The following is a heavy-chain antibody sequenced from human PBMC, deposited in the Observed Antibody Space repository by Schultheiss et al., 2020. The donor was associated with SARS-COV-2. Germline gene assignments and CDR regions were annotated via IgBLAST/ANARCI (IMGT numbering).Heavy chain of an antibody. CDR1: GFTFSSYA. CDR2: IWYDGSNK. Sequence: GGSLRLSCAASGFTFSSYAMSWVRQAPGKGLEWVAVIWYDGSNKYYADSVKGRFTISRDNSKNTLYLQINSLRAEDTAVYYCARDTVTTVRPSWYFDLWGRGTLVTVSS. D-gene: IGHD4-17*01. V-gene: IGHV3-33*08. CDR3: ARDTVTTVRPSWYFDL. J-gene: IGHJ2*01.